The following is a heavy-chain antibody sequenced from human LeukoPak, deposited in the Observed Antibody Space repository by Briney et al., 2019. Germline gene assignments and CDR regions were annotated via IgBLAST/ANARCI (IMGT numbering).Heavy chain of an antibody. Sequence: PGGSLRLSCAASGFSISSYALHWVRQAPGKGLQYVSGISNGGSIDYANSVKGRFTISRDNSKNTLYLQMGSLRPEDMAAYYCARDFSYGSGFDYWGQGILVTVSS. CDR1: GFSISSYA. D-gene: IGHD5-18*01. V-gene: IGHV3-64*01. J-gene: IGHJ4*02. CDR3: ARDFSYGSGFDY. CDR2: ISNGGSI.